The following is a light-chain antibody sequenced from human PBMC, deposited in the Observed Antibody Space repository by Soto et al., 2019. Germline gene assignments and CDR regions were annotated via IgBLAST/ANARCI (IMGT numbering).Light chain of an antibody. Sequence: DIRMTNSPSTLSASAGDIVTITCRASQSIDRWLAWYQQKPGKAPKVLIWDATTLHRGVPSRFSGSRSGTEFTLTISSLQPDDFATYNCQQYNGYSTWTFGQETKVDIK. CDR1: QSIDRW. CDR2: DAT. CDR3: QQYNGYSTWT. V-gene: IGKV1-5*01. J-gene: IGKJ1*01.